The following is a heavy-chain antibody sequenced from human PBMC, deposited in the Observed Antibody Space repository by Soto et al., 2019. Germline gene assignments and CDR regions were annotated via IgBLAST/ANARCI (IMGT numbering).Heavy chain of an antibody. CDR2: INPSGGST. J-gene: IGHJ3*02. D-gene: IGHD3-22*01. V-gene: IGHV1-46*01. CDR1: GYTFTSYY. CDR3: ARDGPYYYDSSGQDAFDI. Sequence: GASVKVSCKASGYTFTSYYMHWLRQSPGQGLEWMGIINPSGGSTSYAQKFQGRVTMTRDTSTSAVYMELSSLRSEDTAVYYCARDGPYYYDSSGQDAFDIWGQGTMVTVSS.